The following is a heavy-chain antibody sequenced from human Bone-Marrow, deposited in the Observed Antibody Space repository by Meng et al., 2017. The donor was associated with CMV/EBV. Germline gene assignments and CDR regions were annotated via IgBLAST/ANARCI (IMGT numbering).Heavy chain of an antibody. V-gene: IGHV3-66*02. Sequence: GGSLRLSCAASGFTFSSYEMSWVRQAPGKGLEWVSVIYSGGSTYYADSVKGRFTISRDNSKNTLYLQMNSLRAEDTAVYYCARGSLIAQGKDYWGQGTLVTVSS. J-gene: IGHJ4*02. CDR2: IYSGGST. CDR3: ARGSLIAQGKDY. D-gene: IGHD2-21*01. CDR1: GFTFSSYE.